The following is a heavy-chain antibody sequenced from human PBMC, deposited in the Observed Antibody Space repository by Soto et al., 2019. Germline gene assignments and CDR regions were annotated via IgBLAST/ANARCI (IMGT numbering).Heavy chain of an antibody. CDR1: GASISGFY. J-gene: IGHJ5*02. V-gene: IGHV4-4*07. CDR3: VRDGTKTLRDCFDP. D-gene: IGHD1-1*01. CDR2: IYATGTT. Sequence: KPSETLSLTCTVSGASISGFYWSWIRKSAGKGLEWIGRIYATGTTDYNPSLKSRVMMSVDTSKKQFSLKLRSVTAADTAVYYCVRDGTKTLRDCFDPRGQGISVTVSS.